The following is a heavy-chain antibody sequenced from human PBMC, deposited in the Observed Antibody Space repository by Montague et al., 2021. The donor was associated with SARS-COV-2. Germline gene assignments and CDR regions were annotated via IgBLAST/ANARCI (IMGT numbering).Heavy chain of an antibody. Sequence: CAISGDSVSSNSAAWNWIRQSPSRGLEWLGRTYYWSKWYYEYAVSLKSRITINPDTSKNQFSLQVKSMTPEDTAVYYCALAVAGRGGYDYWGQGTLVTVSS. D-gene: IGHD6-19*01. J-gene: IGHJ4*02. CDR2: TYYWSKWYY. CDR3: ALAVAGRGGYDY. CDR1: GDSVSSNSAA. V-gene: IGHV6-1*01.